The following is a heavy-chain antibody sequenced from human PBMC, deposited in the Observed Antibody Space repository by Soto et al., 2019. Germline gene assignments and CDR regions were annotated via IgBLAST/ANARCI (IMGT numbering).Heavy chain of an antibody. CDR3: ARGQGDY. Sequence: QVQLQQWGAGLLKPSETLSLTCAVYGGPFSGYYWSWIRQPPGKGLEWIGEINHSGSTNYNPSLKSRVTISVDTSKNQFSLKLSSVTAADTAVYYCARGQGDYWGQGTLVTVSS. J-gene: IGHJ4*02. CDR2: INHSGST. V-gene: IGHV4-34*01. CDR1: GGPFSGYY.